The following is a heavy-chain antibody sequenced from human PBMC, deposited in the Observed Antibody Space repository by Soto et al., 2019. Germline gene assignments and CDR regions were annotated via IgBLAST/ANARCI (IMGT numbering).Heavy chain of an antibody. CDR3: ASISTSDYYYCMDV. D-gene: IGHD2-2*01. Sequence: QVQLVQSGAEVKKPGASVKVSCKASGYTFTSYDINWVRQATGQGLEWMGWMNPNSGNTGYAQKFQGRVTMTRNTSISTAYMELSSLRSEDTAVYYCASISTSDYYYCMDVWGQGTTVTVSS. J-gene: IGHJ6*02. CDR2: MNPNSGNT. CDR1: GYTFTSYD. V-gene: IGHV1-8*01.